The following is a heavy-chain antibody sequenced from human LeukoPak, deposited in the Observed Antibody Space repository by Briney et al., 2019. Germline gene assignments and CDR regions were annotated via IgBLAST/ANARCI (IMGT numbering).Heavy chain of an antibody. V-gene: IGHV3-23*01. D-gene: IGHD7-27*01. J-gene: IGHJ6*02. CDR1: GLTFSTSG. Sequence: GGSLRLSCAASGLTFSTSGMPWVRQAPGKGLEWVSAITPSGGTTDSLDSVKGRFTVSRDNSNNTLYLQINSVKAEDTAVYFCAKNPNRGPHNHYYYCLDFCGQGTSVTVSS. CDR2: ITPSGGTT. CDR3: AKNPNRGPHNHYYYCLDF.